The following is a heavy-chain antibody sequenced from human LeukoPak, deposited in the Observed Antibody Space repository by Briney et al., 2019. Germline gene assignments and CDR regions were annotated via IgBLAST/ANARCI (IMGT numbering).Heavy chain of an antibody. CDR3: ARDRGRWLQLSPIDY. Sequence: GGSLRLSCAASGFTFSDYYMSWIRQAPGKGLEWVSYISSSGSTIYYADSVKGRFTISRDNAKNSLYLQMNSLRAEDTAVYYCARDRGRWLQLSPIDYWGQGTLVTVSS. CDR2: ISSSGSTI. J-gene: IGHJ4*02. D-gene: IGHD5-24*01. V-gene: IGHV3-11*04. CDR1: GFTFSDYY.